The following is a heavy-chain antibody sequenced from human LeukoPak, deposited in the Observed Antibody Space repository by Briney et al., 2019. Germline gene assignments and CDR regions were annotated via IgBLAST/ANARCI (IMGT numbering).Heavy chain of an antibody. CDR3: TREIRYFDWFQADY. D-gene: IGHD3-9*01. V-gene: IGHV3-49*03. CDR2: IRSKAYGGTA. J-gene: IGHJ4*02. Sequence: GRSLRLSCTASGFTFGDHSVSWFRQAPGKGLEWVGFIRSKAYGGTAEYAASVKGRFTISRDDSKSVAYLQMDSLKTEDTAVYYCTREIRYFDWFQADYWGQGTLVTVSS. CDR1: GFTFGDHS.